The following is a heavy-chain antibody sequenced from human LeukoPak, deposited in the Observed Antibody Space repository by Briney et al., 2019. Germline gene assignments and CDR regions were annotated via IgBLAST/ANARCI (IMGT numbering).Heavy chain of an antibody. CDR3: ARLRGIVVVPAAMNGYYFDY. CDR2: IYYSGST. D-gene: IGHD2-2*01. CDR1: GGSISSSGYY. J-gene: IGHJ4*02. Sequence: NASETLSLTCTVFGGSISSSGYYWGWIRQPPGKGLEWIGSIYYSGSTYYNPSLKSRVTIFVDTSKHQFSLKLSSVTAADTAVYYCARLRGIVVVPAAMNGYYFDYWGQGTLVTVSS. V-gene: IGHV4-39*01.